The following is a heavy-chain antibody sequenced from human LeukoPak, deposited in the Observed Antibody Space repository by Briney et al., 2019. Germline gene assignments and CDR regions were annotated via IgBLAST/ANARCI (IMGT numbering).Heavy chain of an antibody. CDR1: GFTFSSYS. CDR3: ARGVEVAVPFDY. V-gene: IGHV3-21*01. D-gene: IGHD6-19*01. Sequence: GGSLRLSCAASGFTFSSYSMNWVRQAPGKGVEWVSSISSSSSFIYYADSVKGRFTISRDNAKNSLYLQMNSLRAEDTAVYYCARGVEVAVPFDYWGQGTLVTVSS. J-gene: IGHJ4*02. CDR2: ISSSSSFI.